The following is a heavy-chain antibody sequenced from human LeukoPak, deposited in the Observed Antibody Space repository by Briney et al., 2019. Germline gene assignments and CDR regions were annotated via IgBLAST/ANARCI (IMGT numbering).Heavy chain of an antibody. J-gene: IGHJ3*02. CDR1: GEAFSGFY. CDR2: INYSGST. Sequence: SETPSLTCAVYGEAFSGFYWSWIRQPPGKGLEWIGEINYSGSTNYNPSLKSRVTISVDTSKNQFSLKLSSVTAADTAVYYCARDIRTYCGGDCYGDAFDIWGQGTMVTVSS. V-gene: IGHV4-34*01. CDR3: ARDIRTYCGGDCYGDAFDI. D-gene: IGHD2-21*02.